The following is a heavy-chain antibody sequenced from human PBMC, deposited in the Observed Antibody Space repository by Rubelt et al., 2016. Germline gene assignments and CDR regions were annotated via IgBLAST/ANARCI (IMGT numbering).Heavy chain of an antibody. Sequence: VSSISSSSSYIYYADSVKGRFTISRDNAKNSLHLQMNSLRAEDTAVYYCARDQNSYYYYYGMDVWGQGTTVTVSS. D-gene: IGHD4-23*01. CDR2: ISSSSSYI. J-gene: IGHJ6*02. V-gene: IGHV3-21*01. CDR3: ARDQNSYYYYYGMDV.